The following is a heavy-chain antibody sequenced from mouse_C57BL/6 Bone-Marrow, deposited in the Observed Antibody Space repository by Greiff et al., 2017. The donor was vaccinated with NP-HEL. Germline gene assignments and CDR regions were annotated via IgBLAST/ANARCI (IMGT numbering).Heavy chain of an antibody. V-gene: IGHV1-63*01. CDR3: ARGDYYAMDY. Sequence: QVQLQQSGAELVRPGTSVKMSCKASGYTFTNYWIGWAKQRPGHGLEWIGDIYPGGGYTNYNEKFKGKATLTADKSSRTAYMQFSSLTSEDSAIYYCARGDYYAMDYWGQGTSVTVSS. CDR2: IYPGGGYT. CDR1: GYTFTNYW. J-gene: IGHJ4*01.